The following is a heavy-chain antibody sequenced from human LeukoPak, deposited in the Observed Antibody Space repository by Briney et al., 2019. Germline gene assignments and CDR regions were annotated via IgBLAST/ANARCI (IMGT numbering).Heavy chain of an antibody. D-gene: IGHD3-22*01. Sequence: PSETLSLTCTVSGGSIRSYYWRWIRQPPGKGLEWSGYISYSGSTNYNPSLKSRLTISVDTSKNQFSLILNSVTAADTAVYYCARVDYYDSSVFDYWGQGTLVTVSS. CDR1: GGSIRSYY. J-gene: IGHJ4*02. V-gene: IGHV4-59*01. CDR3: ARVDYYDSSVFDY. CDR2: ISYSGST.